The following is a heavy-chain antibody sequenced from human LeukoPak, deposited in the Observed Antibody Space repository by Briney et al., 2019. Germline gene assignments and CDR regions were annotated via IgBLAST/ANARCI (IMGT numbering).Heavy chain of an antibody. J-gene: IGHJ5*02. V-gene: IGHV1-3*01. D-gene: IGHD6-13*01. CDR1: GYIFTSYA. CDR3: ARDIDRVFNWFDP. Sequence: GASVKVSCKASGYIFTSYAMHWVRQAPGQRLEWMGWINAGNGNTKYSQKFQSRVTITRDTSASTVYMELSSLRSEDTAVYYCARDIDRVFNWFDPWGQGTLVTVSS. CDR2: INAGNGNT.